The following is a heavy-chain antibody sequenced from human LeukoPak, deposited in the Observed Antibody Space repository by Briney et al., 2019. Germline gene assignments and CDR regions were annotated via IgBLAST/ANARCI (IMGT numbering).Heavy chain of an antibody. J-gene: IGHJ4*02. Sequence: SETLSLTCTVSGGFISSYYWSWIRQPPGKGLECIGYIYYSGSTNYNPSLKSRVTISVDTSKNQFSLKLSSVTAADTAVYYCATVALDYYDSSDYYFDYWGQGTLVTVSS. CDR1: GGFISSYY. V-gene: IGHV4-59*01. D-gene: IGHD3-22*01. CDR2: IYYSGST. CDR3: ATVALDYYDSSDYYFDY.